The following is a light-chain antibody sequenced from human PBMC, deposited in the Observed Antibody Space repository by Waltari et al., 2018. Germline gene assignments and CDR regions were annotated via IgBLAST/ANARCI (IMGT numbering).Light chain of an antibody. CDR2: SNN. J-gene: IGLJ2*01. CDR3: AAWDDSLNGPV. Sequence: QSVLTQPPSASGTPGQRVTISCSGSSSNIGSNTVNWYQQPPGTAPKLLIYSNNQQASGVPDRFSGSKSGTSASLAISGLQSEDGADYYCAAWDDSLNGPVFGGGTKLTVL. V-gene: IGLV1-44*01. CDR1: SSNIGSNT.